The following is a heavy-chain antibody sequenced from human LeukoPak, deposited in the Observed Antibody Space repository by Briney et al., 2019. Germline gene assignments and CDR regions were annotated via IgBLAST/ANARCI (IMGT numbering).Heavy chain of an antibody. Sequence: SQTLSLTCTVSGGSISSGDYYWSWIRQPPGKGLEWIGYIYYSGSTYYNPSLKSRVTISVDTSKNQFSLKLSSVTAADTAVYYCARLDYGDYEVDYWGQGTLVTVFS. CDR2: IYYSGST. D-gene: IGHD4-17*01. V-gene: IGHV4-30-4*01. J-gene: IGHJ4*02. CDR1: GGSISSGDYY. CDR3: ARLDYGDYEVDY.